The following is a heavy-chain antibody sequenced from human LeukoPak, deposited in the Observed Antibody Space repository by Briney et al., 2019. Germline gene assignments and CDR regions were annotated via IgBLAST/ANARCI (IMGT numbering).Heavy chain of an antibody. CDR2: IYYSGST. CDR1: GGSISSGDYY. J-gene: IGHJ4*02. V-gene: IGHV4-30-4*08. Sequence: PSQTLSLTCTVSGGSISSGDYYWSWIRQPPGKGLEWIGYIYYSGSTYYNPSLKSRVTISVDTSKNQLSPNLSSVTAADTAVYYCARSGGSGFQLDSWGQGTLVTVSS. D-gene: IGHD1-26*01. CDR3: ARSGGSGFQLDS.